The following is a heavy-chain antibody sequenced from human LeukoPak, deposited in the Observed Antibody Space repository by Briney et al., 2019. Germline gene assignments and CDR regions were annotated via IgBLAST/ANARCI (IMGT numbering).Heavy chain of an antibody. J-gene: IGHJ4*02. V-gene: IGHV5-51*01. CDR2: IYPGYSDT. Sequence: GESLKISCKGSGYNFTSYWIGWVRQMPGKCLEWMGIIYPGYSDTRYSPSFQGQVTISADKSISTAYLQWSSINSSGTAMYYGARYRSTNGVCCSFEYWGQGTLVSVSS. CDR3: ARYRSTNGVCCSFEY. D-gene: IGHD2-8*01. CDR1: GYNFTSYW.